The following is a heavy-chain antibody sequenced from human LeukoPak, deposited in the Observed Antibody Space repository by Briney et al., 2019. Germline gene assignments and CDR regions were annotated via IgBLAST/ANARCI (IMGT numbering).Heavy chain of an antibody. V-gene: IGHV4-4*07. D-gene: IGHD6-13*01. CDR3: ARIAAAAVDY. J-gene: IGHJ4*02. Sequence: SETLSLTCAVSGYSMSSGYYWGCIRPPAGKGLEWIGRIYTSESTNYNPSLKSRVTMSIDTSKNQFSLKLSSVAAADTAVYYCARIAAAAVDYWGQGTLVTVSS. CDR1: GYSMSSGYY. CDR2: IYTSEST.